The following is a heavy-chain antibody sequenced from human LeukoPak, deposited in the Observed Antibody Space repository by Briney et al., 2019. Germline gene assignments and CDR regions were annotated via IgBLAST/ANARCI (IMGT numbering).Heavy chain of an antibody. Sequence: GESLRLSCAASDFTVSSNYMSWVRQAPGKGLEWVSTIYSGGSTYYADSVKGRFTISRDNSKNTLYLQMNSLRAGDTAVYYCASHKAYRAFDVWGQGTMVIVSS. J-gene: IGHJ3*01. CDR3: ASHKAYRAFDV. D-gene: IGHD3-16*01. CDR1: DFTVSSNY. V-gene: IGHV3-66*02. CDR2: IYSGGST.